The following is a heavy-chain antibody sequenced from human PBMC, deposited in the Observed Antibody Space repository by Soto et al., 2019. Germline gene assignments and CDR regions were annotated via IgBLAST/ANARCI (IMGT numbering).Heavy chain of an antibody. Sequence: EVQLVESGGGLVQPGGSLRLSCAASGLPFGDNWMHWVHQAPGKGLVWVSRISNDGSDTTYADSVRGRFTVSRDNAKNTLYLQMNSLRAEDTAVYYCARDSYSSATHWGHGTLVTVSS. CDR3: ARDSYSSATH. CDR1: GLPFGDNW. V-gene: IGHV3-74*01. D-gene: IGHD4-4*01. CDR2: ISNDGSDT. J-gene: IGHJ4*01.